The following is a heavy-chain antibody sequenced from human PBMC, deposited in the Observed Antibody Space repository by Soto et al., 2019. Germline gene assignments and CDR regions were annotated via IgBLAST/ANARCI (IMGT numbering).Heavy chain of an antibody. V-gene: IGHV2-5*02. D-gene: IGHD2-15*01. J-gene: IGHJ5*02. CDR1: GFSLSTSGVG. CDR3: ANVTVAAYSNWFDP. CDR2: IYWDDDT. Sequence: QITLKESGPTLVKPTQTLTLTCTFSGFSLSTSGVGVGWIRQPPGKALECLAIIYWDDDTRYSPSLKSRLTITKDTSKNQVIIIMTNVDPVDTDTYYCANVTVAAYSNWFDPWGQGTLVTVSS.